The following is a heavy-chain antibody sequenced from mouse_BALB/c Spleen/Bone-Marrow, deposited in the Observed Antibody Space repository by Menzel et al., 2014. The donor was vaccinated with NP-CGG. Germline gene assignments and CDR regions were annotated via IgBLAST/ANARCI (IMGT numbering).Heavy chain of an antibody. V-gene: IGHV2-9*02. CDR2: IWAGGST. CDR1: GFSLTSYG. J-gene: IGHJ4*01. CDR3: ARDYGSSYYAMDY. Sequence: QVHVKQSGPGLVAPSQSLSITCTVSGFSLTSYGVHWVRQPPGKGLEWLGVIWAGGSTNYNSALMSRLSISKDNSKSQVFLKMNSLQTDGTAMYYCARDYGSSYYAMDYWGQGTSVTVSS. D-gene: IGHD1-1*01.